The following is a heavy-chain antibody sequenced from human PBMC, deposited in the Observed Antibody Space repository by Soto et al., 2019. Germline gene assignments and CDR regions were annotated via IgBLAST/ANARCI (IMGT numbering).Heavy chain of an antibody. Sequence: PGGSLRLSCAASGFTFSDHYMDWVRQAPGKGLEWVGRTRSKTDGGTSDYAAPVKGRFTISRDDSKNTLYLQMNSLKTEDTAVYYCTTGGYYDSSAWDAFDIWGQGTMVTVSS. CDR3: TTGGYYDSSAWDAFDI. J-gene: IGHJ3*02. CDR2: TRSKTDGGTS. D-gene: IGHD3-22*01. V-gene: IGHV3-15*01. CDR1: GFTFSDHY.